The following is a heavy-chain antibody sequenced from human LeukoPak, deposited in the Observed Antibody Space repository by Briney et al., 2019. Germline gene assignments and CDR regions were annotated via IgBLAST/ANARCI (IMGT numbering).Heavy chain of an antibody. V-gene: IGHV1-69*06. D-gene: IGHD4-17*01. CDR2: IIPIFGTA. Sequence: SVKVSCKASGGTFSSYAISWVRQAPGQGLEWMGGIIPIFGTANYAQKFQGRVTITADKSTSTAYMELSSLRSEDTAVYYCAADGDYVGHHALDIWGQGTMVTVSS. J-gene: IGHJ3*02. CDR3: AADGDYVGHHALDI. CDR1: GGTFSSYA.